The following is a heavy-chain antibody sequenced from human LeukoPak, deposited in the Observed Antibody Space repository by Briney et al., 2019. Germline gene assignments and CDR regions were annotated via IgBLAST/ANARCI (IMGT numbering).Heavy chain of an antibody. Sequence: SETLSLTCIVSGGSISSYYWSWIRQPPGKGLEWIGYIYDSGSTNYNPSLESRVIISVDTSKNQFSLRLSSVTAADTAVYYCAREMATSGYYYYYMDVWGKGTTVTVSS. CDR3: AREMATSGYYYYYMDV. J-gene: IGHJ6*03. CDR1: GGSISSYY. D-gene: IGHD5-24*01. CDR2: IYDSGST. V-gene: IGHV4-59*01.